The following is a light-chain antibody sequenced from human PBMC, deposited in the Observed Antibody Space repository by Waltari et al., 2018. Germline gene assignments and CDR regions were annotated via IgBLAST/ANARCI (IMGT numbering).Light chain of an antibody. CDR2: WAS. V-gene: IGKV4-1*01. J-gene: IGKJ1*01. Sequence: DIVMTQSPDSLAVSLGERATINRKSSQSVLYSSDNKNYLTWYQQKPGQPPELLIYWASTRESGVPDRFSGSGSGTDFTLTISSLQPEDFATYYCQQSYSTPWTFGQGTKVEIK. CDR1: QSVLYSSDNKNY. CDR3: QQSYSTPWT.